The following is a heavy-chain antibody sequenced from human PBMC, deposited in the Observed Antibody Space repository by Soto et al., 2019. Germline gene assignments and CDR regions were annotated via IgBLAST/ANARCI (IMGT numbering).Heavy chain of an antibody. V-gene: IGHV1-2*04. Sequence: ASVKVSCKASGYTFTSYYMHWVRQAPGQGLEWMGWINPNSGGTNYAQKVQGWVTMTRDTSISTAYMELSRLRSDDTAVYYCARGPRIAGSGWYDFDYWGQGTLVTVSS. CDR2: INPNSGGT. CDR1: GYTFTSYY. J-gene: IGHJ4*02. CDR3: ARGPRIAGSGWYDFDY. D-gene: IGHD6-19*01.